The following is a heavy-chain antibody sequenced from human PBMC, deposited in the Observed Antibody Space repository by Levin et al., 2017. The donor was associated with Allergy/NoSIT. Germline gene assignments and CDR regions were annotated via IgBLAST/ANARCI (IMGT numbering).Heavy chain of an antibody. J-gene: IGHJ4*02. CDR1: GGSISSSSYY. CDR2: IYYSGST. Sequence: SETLSLTCTVSGGSISSSSYYWGWIRQPPGKGLEWIGSIYYSGSTYYNPSLKSRVTISVDTSKNQFSLKLSSVTAADTAVYYCARGYYYDSSGYPPDYWGQGTLVTVSS. V-gene: IGHV4-39*01. CDR3: ARGYYYDSSGYPPDY. D-gene: IGHD3-22*01.